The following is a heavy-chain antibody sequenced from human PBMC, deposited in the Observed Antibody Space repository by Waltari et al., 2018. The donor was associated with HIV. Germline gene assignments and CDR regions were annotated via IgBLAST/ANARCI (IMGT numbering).Heavy chain of an antibody. CDR1: GYTFTGSS. J-gene: IGHJ4*02. Sequence: QVQLVQSGAEVKKPGASVKVSCKASGYTFTGSSMHWVRQDPGQGLEWMGRINPNSGGTNYAQKFQGRVTMTRDTSISTAYMELSRLRSDDTAVYYCARGQVGVEQPNFDYWGQGTLVTVSS. D-gene: IGHD3-16*01. CDR3: ARGQVGVEQPNFDY. V-gene: IGHV1-2*06. CDR2: INPNSGGT.